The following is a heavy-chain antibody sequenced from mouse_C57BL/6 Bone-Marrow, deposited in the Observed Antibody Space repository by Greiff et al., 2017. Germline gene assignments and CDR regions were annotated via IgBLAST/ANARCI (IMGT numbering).Heavy chain of an antibody. J-gene: IGHJ1*03. CDR3: ARLGYYGSSYGYFDV. Sequence: EVQGVESGGGLVQPGGSLKLSCAASGFTFSDYGMAWVRQAPRKGPEWVAFISNLAYSIYYADTVTGRFTIFRENAKNTLYLEMSSLRSEDTAMYYCARLGYYGSSYGYFDVWGTGTTGTVSS. D-gene: IGHD1-1*01. CDR1: GFTFSDYG. V-gene: IGHV5-15*01. CDR2: ISNLAYSI.